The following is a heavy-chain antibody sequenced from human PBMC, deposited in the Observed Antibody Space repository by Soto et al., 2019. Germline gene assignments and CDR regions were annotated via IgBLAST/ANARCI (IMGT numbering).Heavy chain of an antibody. CDR3: AKEKMGDIPNFDY. V-gene: IGHV3-30*18. J-gene: IGHJ4*02. CDR1: GFTFSSYG. Sequence: GGSLRLSCAASGFTFSSYGMHWVRQAPGKGLEWVAVISYDGSNKCYADSVKGRFTISRDNSKNTLYLQMNSLRAEDTAVYYCAKEKMGDIPNFDYWGQGTLVTVSS. CDR2: ISYDGSNK. D-gene: IGHD1-26*01.